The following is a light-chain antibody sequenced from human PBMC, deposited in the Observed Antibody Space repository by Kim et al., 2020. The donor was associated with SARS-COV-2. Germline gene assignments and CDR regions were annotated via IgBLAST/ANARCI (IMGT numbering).Light chain of an antibody. J-gene: IGLJ3*02. CDR1: SGSIASNY. V-gene: IGLV6-57*04. CDR3: QSYDSTNHWV. Sequence: NFMLTQPHSESESPGKTVTISCTRSSGSIASNYVQWYQQRPGSAPTTVIYADKQRPSGVPDRFSGSIDSSSNSASLTISGMRPEDEADYYCQSYDSTNHWVFGGGTQLTVL. CDR2: ADK.